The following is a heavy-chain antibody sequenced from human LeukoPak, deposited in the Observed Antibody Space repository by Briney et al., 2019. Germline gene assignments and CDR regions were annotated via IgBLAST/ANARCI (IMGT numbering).Heavy chain of an antibody. CDR2: ISSSSSYI. Sequence: GGSLRLSCAASGFTFSSYSMNWVRQAPGKGLEWVSSISSSSSYIYYADSVKGRFTISRDNSKNTLYLQMNSLRAGDTAVYYCARGDHTAMALYYYYGMDVWGQGTTVTVSS. J-gene: IGHJ6*02. CDR3: ARGDHTAMALYYYYGMDV. CDR1: GFTFSSYS. V-gene: IGHV3-21*01. D-gene: IGHD5-18*01.